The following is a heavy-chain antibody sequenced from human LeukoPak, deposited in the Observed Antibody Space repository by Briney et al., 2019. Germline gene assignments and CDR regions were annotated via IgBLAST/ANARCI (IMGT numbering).Heavy chain of an antibody. Sequence: GGSLRLSCAASGFTFSSYAMSWVRQPPGKGLEWVSGISGSGDNTYYADSVKGRFTISRDNSKKTLYLRLNSLRAEDTAVYYCAKERKLLPFDCWGQGTLVTVSS. V-gene: IGHV3-23*01. CDR3: AKERKLLPFDC. CDR1: GFTFSSYA. J-gene: IGHJ4*02. CDR2: ISGSGDNT. D-gene: IGHD6-6*01.